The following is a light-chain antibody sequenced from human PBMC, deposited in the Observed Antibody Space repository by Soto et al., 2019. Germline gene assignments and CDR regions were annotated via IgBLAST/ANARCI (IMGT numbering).Light chain of an antibody. CDR3: VLYMGGGISV. V-gene: IGLV8-61*01. CDR1: SGSVSTSYY. CDR2: STN. J-gene: IGLJ3*02. Sequence: QAVVTQEPSFSVSPGGTVTLTCGLSSGSVSTSYYPSWYQQTPGQAPRTLIYSTNTRSSGVPDRFSGSILGNKAALTVTGAQADDESDYYCVLYMGGGISVFGGGTKVTLL.